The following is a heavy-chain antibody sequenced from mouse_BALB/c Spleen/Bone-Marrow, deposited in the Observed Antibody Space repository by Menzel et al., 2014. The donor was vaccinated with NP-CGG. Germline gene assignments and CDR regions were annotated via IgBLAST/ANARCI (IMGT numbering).Heavy chain of an antibody. CDR2: ISSGSTVI. CDR1: GFTFSSFG. D-gene: IGHD4-1*01. V-gene: IGHV5-17*02. Sequence: EVMLVESGGGFVQPGGSRKLSCAASGFTFSSFGMHWVRQAPEKGLEWVAYISSGSTVIFYADTVKGRFTISRDNPKNTLFLQMTSLRSEDTAMYYCARGGNWDDFDVWGAGTTVTVSS. CDR3: ARGGNWDDFDV. J-gene: IGHJ1*01.